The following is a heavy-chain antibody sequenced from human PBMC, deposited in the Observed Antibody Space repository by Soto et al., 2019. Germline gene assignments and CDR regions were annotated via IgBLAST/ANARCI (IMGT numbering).Heavy chain of an antibody. CDR2: ISAYNGNT. D-gene: IGHD5-12*01. Sequence: ASVKVSCKASGYTFTTYGISWVRQAPGQGLEWMGWISAYNGNTNYAQKLQGRVTMTTDTSTSTAYMELRSLRSDDTAVYYCARDLGYSSYDYVLGWFDPWGQGTLVTVSS. CDR1: GYTFTTYG. CDR3: ARDLGYSSYDYVLGWFDP. V-gene: IGHV1-18*04. J-gene: IGHJ5*02.